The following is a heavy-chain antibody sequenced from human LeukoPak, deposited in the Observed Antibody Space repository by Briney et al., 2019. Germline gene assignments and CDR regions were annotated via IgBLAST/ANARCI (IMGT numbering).Heavy chain of an antibody. CDR3: ARDRSSSYTRDWFDP. CDR2: IYNSESI. D-gene: IGHD6-13*01. Sequence: SETLSLTCTVSGGSINGYYWTWIRQPAGKGLEWIGRIYNSESINYNPSLKSRVTMSIDTSKNQSSLKLNSVTAADTAVYYCARDRSSSYTRDWFDPWGQGALVTVSS. J-gene: IGHJ5*02. CDR1: GGSINGYY. V-gene: IGHV4-4*07.